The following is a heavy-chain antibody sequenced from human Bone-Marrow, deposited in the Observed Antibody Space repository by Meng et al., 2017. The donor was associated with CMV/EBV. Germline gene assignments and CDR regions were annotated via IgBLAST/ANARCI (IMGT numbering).Heavy chain of an antibody. D-gene: IGHD6-13*01. CDR3: AKEEVLEQLVPFPYYYYYGMDV. Sequence: GESLKISCAASGFTFSTFTMHWVRQAPGKGLEWVAVISYDGSSKSYTDSVKGRFTISRDNSKNTLYLQMNSLRAEDTAVYYCAKEEVLEQLVPFPYYYYYGMDVWGQGTTVTVSS. CDR1: GFTFSTFT. V-gene: IGHV3-30-3*01. J-gene: IGHJ6*02. CDR2: ISYDGSSK.